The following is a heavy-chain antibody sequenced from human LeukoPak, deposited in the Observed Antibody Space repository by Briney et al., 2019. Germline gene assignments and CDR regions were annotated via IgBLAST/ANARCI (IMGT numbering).Heavy chain of an antibody. J-gene: IGHJ4*02. Sequence: PSETLSLTCTVSGRSISTGGYYWSWIRQHPEKGVEWIGYIYYSGSTYYNPSLKSRVTISEDTSTNQFSLKLSSVTAADTAVYYCVRGRGDYYDSSGGYYFDFWGQGTLVTVSS. V-gene: IGHV4-31*03. CDR2: IYYSGST. CDR3: VRGRGDYYDSSGGYYFDF. D-gene: IGHD3-22*01. CDR1: GRSISTGGYY.